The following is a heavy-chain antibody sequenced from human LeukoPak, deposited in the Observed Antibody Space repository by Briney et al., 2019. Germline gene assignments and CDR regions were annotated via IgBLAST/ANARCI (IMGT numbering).Heavy chain of an antibody. CDR2: ISFSGDNS. CDR1: GYNFRDAA. V-gene: IGHV3-23*01. Sequence: GGSLRLSCAASGYNFRDAAMTWVRQAPGKGLEWVSLISFSGDNSYYADSVKGRFTISRDNSKNTLSLQMNSLRVEDTAIYYCAKDIQLSTWGLGTMVTVSS. J-gene: IGHJ3*01. CDR3: AKDIQLST. D-gene: IGHD5-24*01.